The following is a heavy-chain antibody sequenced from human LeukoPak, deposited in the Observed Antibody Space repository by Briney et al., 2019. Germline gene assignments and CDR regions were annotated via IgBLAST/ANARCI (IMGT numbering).Heavy chain of an antibody. CDR2: IYYSGST. CDR3: ARWNYYDSSGYLDY. Sequence: SETLSLTCTVSGGSISSYYWSWIRQPPGKGLEWIGYIYYSGSTNYNPSLKSRVTISVDTSKNQFSLKLSSVTAADTAVYYCARWNYYDSSGYLDYWGQGTLVTVFS. D-gene: IGHD3-22*01. V-gene: IGHV4-59*01. J-gene: IGHJ4*02. CDR1: GGSISSYY.